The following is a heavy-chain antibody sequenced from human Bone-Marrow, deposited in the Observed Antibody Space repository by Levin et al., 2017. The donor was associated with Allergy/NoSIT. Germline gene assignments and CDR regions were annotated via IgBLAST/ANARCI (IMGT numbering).Heavy chain of an antibody. D-gene: IGHD2/OR15-2a*01. CDR2: ISYDGSNK. V-gene: IGHV3-30*18. CDR3: AKAFDGESQP. J-gene: IGHJ5*02. CDR1: GFTFSSYG. Sequence: GGSLRLSCAASGFTFSSYGMHWVRQAPGKGLEWVAVISYDGSNKYYADSVKGRFTISRDNSKNTLYLQMNSLRAEDTAVYYCAKAFDGESQPWGQGTLVTVSS.